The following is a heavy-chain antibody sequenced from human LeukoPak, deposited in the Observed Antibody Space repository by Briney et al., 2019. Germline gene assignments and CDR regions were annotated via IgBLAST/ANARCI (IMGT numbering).Heavy chain of an antibody. CDR3: ASFWAPYDFWSGYYPPGDGMDV. CDR1: GGTFSSYA. J-gene: IGHJ6*02. Sequence: ASVKVSCKASGGTFSSYAISWVRQAPGQGLEWMGGIIPIFGTANYAQKFQGRVTITADESTSTAYMELSSLRSGDTAVYYCASFWAPYDFWSGYYPPGDGMDVWGQGTTVTVSS. D-gene: IGHD3-3*01. V-gene: IGHV1-69*13. CDR2: IIPIFGTA.